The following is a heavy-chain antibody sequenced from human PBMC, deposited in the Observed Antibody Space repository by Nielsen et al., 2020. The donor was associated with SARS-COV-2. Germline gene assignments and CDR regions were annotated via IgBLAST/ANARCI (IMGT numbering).Heavy chain of an antibody. CDR3: ARGKATYGYYYGMDV. J-gene: IGHJ6*02. CDR2: IYYSGST. V-gene: IGHV4-30-4*01. D-gene: IGHD1-26*01. CDR1: GGSISSGDYY. Sequence: SETLSLTCTVSGGSISSGDYYWSWIRQPPGKGLEWIGYIYYSGSTYYNPSLKSRVTISVDTSKNQFSLKLSSVTAADTALYYCARGKATYGYYYGMDVWGQGTTVTVSS.